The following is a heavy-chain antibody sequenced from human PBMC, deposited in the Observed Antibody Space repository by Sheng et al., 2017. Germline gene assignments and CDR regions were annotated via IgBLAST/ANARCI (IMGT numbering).Heavy chain of an antibody. D-gene: IGHD3-22*01. CDR1: GFTFSTYG. J-gene: IGHJ4*02. CDR2: IWYDGSKE. CDR3: AKDRGSGAYYQTGLDY. V-gene: IGHV3-30*02. Sequence: QVQLVESGGGVVQPGGSLRLSCSASGFTFSTYGMYWVRQAPGKGLKWVAFIWYDGSKEYYADSVKGRFTISRDNSKNTLYLQMNSVTTEDTAVYYCAKDRGSGAYYQTGLDYVGPGNPGHRLL.